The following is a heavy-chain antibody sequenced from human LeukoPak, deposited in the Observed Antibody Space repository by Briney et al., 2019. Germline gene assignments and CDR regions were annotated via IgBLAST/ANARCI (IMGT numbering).Heavy chain of an antibody. J-gene: IGHJ6*02. CDR1: GFTFSKYG. CDR3: AKRTYYYGSGTYANGMDV. D-gene: IGHD3-10*01. Sequence: GGSLRHSCAASGFTFSKYGMHWVRQAPGKGLEWVAVISYDGSNKYYADSVKGRFTISRDNSKNTLYLQMNSLRAEDTAVYYCAKRTYYYGSGTYANGMDVWGQGTTVTVSS. CDR2: ISYDGSNK. V-gene: IGHV3-30*18.